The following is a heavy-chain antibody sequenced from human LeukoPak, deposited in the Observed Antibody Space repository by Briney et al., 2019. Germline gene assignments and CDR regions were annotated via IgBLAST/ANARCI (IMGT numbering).Heavy chain of an antibody. CDR3: ASFSWGSGSYNQEAIWSWFDP. J-gene: IGHJ5*02. CDR2: INYSGNT. D-gene: IGHD3-10*01. Sequence: SETLSLTCTVSGGSISAYYWSWIRQPPGKGLEWIGYINYSGNTNYNPSLKSRVTISVDTSKNQFSLKLSSVTAADSAVYYCASFSWGSGSYNQEAIWSWFDPWGQGTLVIISS. V-gene: IGHV4-59*08. CDR1: GGSISAYY.